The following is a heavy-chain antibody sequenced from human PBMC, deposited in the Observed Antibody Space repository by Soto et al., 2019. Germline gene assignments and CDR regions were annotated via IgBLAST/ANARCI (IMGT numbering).Heavy chain of an antibody. CDR1: GFTFSSYG. D-gene: IGHD1-7*01. CDR3: AKRTGTTWTPNWFDP. V-gene: IGHV3-30*18. Sequence: GGSLRLSCAASGFTFSSYGMHWVRQAPGKGLEWVAVISYDGSNKYYADSVKGRFTISRDNSKNTLYLQMNSLRAEDTAVYYCAKRTGTTWTPNWFDPWGQGTLVTVSS. J-gene: IGHJ5*02. CDR2: ISYDGSNK.